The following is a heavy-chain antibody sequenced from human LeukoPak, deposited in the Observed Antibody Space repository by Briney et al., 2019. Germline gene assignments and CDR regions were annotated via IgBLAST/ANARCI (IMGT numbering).Heavy chain of an antibody. Sequence: GASVKVSCKASGYTFTGYYMNWVRQAPGQGLEWMGWINPNSGGTNHAQKFQGRVTMTRDTSISTAYMELSSLRSDDTAVYYCARSRTTTIFEGKGGDFDYWGQGTLVTVSS. CDR2: INPNSGGT. V-gene: IGHV1-2*02. CDR3: ARSRTTTIFEGKGGDFDY. J-gene: IGHJ4*02. D-gene: IGHD3-3*01. CDR1: GYTFTGYY.